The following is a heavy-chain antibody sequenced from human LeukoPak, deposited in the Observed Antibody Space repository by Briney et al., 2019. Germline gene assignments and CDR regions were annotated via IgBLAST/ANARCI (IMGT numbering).Heavy chain of an antibody. Sequence: GGSLRLSCAASGFTVSSNYMSWVRQAPGKGLEWVSVIYSGGSTYYADSVKGRFTISRDNSKNTLYLQMNSLRAEDTAVYYCASVAIRGPYYYYGMDVWGQGTTVTVSS. V-gene: IGHV3-66*01. D-gene: IGHD5-12*01. J-gene: IGHJ6*02. CDR1: GFTVSSNY. CDR3: ASVAIRGPYYYYGMDV. CDR2: IYSGGST.